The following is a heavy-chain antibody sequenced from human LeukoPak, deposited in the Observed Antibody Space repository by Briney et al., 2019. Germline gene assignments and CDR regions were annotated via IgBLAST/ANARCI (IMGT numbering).Heavy chain of an antibody. V-gene: IGHV3-21*01. J-gene: IGHJ4*02. CDR1: GFTFSGYS. D-gene: IGHD3-22*01. Sequence: GGSLRLSCAASGFTFSGYSTNWVRQAPGKGLEWISSISSSSSYIYYADSVKGRFTISRDNAKNSLYLQMNSLRAEDTAVYYCARGITMIVVVHAFDYWGQGTLVTVSS. CDR2: ISSSSSYI. CDR3: ARGITMIVVVHAFDY.